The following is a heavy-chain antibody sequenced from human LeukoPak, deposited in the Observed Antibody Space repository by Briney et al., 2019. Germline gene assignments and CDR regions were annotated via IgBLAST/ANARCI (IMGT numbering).Heavy chain of an antibody. J-gene: IGHJ6*03. CDR2: IWYDGSKK. CDR1: RFTFSSYG. Sequence: GGSLRLSCAASRFTFSSYGMRWVRQAPGKGLEWVAVIWYDGSKKYYADSVTGRFTISRDNSKNTLYLQMNSLRAEDTAVYYCAKDLAATVTTHYYYYMDVWGKGTTVTVSS. CDR3: AKDLAATVTTHYYYYMDV. D-gene: IGHD4-11*01. V-gene: IGHV3-33*06.